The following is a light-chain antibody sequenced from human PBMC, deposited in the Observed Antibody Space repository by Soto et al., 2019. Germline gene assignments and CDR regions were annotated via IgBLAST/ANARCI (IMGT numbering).Light chain of an antibody. CDR2: DVS. Sequence: QSVLTQPASVSGSPGQSITISCTGTSSDVGGYNYVSWYQQHPGKAPKLMIYDVSSRPSGVSYRFSGSKSGNTASLTISGLQAEDEADYYCSSYTSSNTRYVFGTGTNSPS. CDR3: SSYTSSNTRYV. V-gene: IGLV2-14*03. CDR1: SSDVGGYNY. J-gene: IGLJ1*01.